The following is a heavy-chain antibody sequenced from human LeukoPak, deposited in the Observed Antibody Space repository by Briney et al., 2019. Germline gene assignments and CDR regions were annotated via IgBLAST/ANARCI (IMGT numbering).Heavy chain of an antibody. CDR1: GYTFSGYY. J-gene: IGHJ4*02. CDR2: LSPKSGAT. D-gene: IGHD1-26*01. V-gene: IGHV1-2*02. CDR3: ARDTYGGSYFPLPC. Sequence: ASVKVSCKASGYTFSGYYMHWVRQAPGQGLEWMGWLSPKSGATKYAQKFQGRVTLTRDLSLNTAYMELSSLTSDDTAVYYCARDTYGGSYFPLPCWGQGALVTVSS.